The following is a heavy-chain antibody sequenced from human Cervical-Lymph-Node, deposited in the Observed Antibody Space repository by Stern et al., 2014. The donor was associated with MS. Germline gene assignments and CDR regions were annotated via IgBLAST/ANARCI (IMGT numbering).Heavy chain of an antibody. CDR2: IYDSGST. J-gene: IGHJ3*02. Sequence: QLQLQESGPGLVKPSQTLSLTCTVSGGSISSGGYYWSWIRQHPGKGLEXIGDIYDSGSTYYNPSLKSRVTISVDTSKNQFSLKLSSVTAADTAVYYCARVSPRWTHAFDIWGQGTMVTVSS. V-gene: IGHV4-31*03. CDR1: GGSISSGGYY. D-gene: IGHD4-23*01. CDR3: ARVSPRWTHAFDI.